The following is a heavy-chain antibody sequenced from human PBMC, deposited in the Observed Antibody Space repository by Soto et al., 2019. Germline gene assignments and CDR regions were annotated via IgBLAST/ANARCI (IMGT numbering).Heavy chain of an antibody. V-gene: IGHV1-8*01. J-gene: IGHJ6*02. CDR1: GYTFTSYD. CDR3: ARATPYSSGGEAKKYGYGMDV. Sequence: QVQLVQSGAEVKKPGASVKVSCKASGYTFTSYDINWVRQATGQGLEWMGWMNPNSGNTGYAQQFQGRVTITRNTAISTAYMGLSSLISEDKAVYYCARATPYSSGGEAKKYGYGMDVWGHGTTV. CDR2: MNPNSGNT. D-gene: IGHD6-25*01.